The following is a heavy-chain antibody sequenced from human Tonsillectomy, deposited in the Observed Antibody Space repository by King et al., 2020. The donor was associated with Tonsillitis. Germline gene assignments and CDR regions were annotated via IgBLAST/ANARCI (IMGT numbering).Heavy chain of an antibody. J-gene: IGHJ6*02. Sequence: VQLVESGGGVVQPGRSLRLSCAASGFTFRSYGMHWVRQAPGKGLEWVSVISYDGSNKFYADSVKGRFTISRDNSKNTLYLQMNSLRAEDTAVYYCAKDRGDVDPGSYGMDVWGQGTTVTVSS. V-gene: IGHV3-30*18. D-gene: IGHD5-18*01. CDR3: AKDRGDVDPGSYGMDV. CDR1: GFTFRSYG. CDR2: ISYDGSNK.